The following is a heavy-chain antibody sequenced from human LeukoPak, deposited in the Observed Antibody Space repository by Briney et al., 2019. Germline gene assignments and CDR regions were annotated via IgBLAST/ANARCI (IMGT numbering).Heavy chain of an antibody. CDR2: IRYDGSNK. V-gene: IGHV3-30*02. CDR3: ANSVVTALDY. J-gene: IGHJ4*02. D-gene: IGHD2-15*01. CDR1: GFTFSSYG. Sequence: GGSLRLSCAASGFTFSSYGMHWVRQAPGKGLEWVAFIRYDGSNKYYADSVKGRFTISRDNSENTLYLQMNSLRAEDTAVYYCANSVVTALDYWGQGTLVTVSS.